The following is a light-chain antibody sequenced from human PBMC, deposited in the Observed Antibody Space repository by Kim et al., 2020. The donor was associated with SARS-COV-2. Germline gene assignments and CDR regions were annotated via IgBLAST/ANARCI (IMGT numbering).Light chain of an antibody. J-gene: IGKJ2*01. CDR3: QEYNEWPLYT. CDR2: RAS. CDR1: QNIGNT. Sequence: PGERVTPSCRASQNIGNTLAWYQQKPGQAPRLLIFRASARATGIPARFSGGGSGTEFTLTISSLQSEDFAVYYCQEYNEWPLYTFGQGTKLEI. V-gene: IGKV3-15*01.